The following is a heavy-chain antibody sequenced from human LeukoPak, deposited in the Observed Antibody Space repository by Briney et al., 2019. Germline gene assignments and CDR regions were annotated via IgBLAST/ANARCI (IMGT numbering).Heavy chain of an antibody. CDR2: INHSGST. Sequence: SETLSLTCAVYGGSFSGYYWSWIRQPPGKGLEWIGEINHSGSTNYNPSLKSRVTISVDTSKNQFSLKLSSVTAADTAVYYCATGPYDSSGYYRPYYFDYWGQGTLVTVSS. V-gene: IGHV4-34*01. CDR1: GGSFSGYY. D-gene: IGHD3-22*01. CDR3: ATGPYDSSGYYRPYYFDY. J-gene: IGHJ4*02.